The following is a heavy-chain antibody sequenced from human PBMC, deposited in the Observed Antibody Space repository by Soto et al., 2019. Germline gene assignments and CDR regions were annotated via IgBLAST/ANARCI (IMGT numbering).Heavy chain of an antibody. V-gene: IGHV5-51*01. J-gene: IGHJ4*02. CDR2: IYPGDSDT. Sequence: WEPLKISCKGSGYSFTSYCIGWVRQMPGKGLEWMGIIYPGDSDTRYSPSFQGQVTISADKYISTAYLQLSSLKASDTAMYYCARPPGSDDCTNGVCYSFDYWGQGTLVTVSS. D-gene: IGHD2-8*01. CDR1: GYSFTSYC. CDR3: ARPPGSDDCTNGVCYSFDY.